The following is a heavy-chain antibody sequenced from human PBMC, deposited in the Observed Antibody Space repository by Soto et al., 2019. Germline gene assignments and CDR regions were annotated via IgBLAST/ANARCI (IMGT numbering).Heavy chain of an antibody. CDR2: IYYSGST. D-gene: IGHD1-26*01. CDR1: GGSISSSSYY. CDR3: ASLANSGSYYYYYGMDV. V-gene: IGHV4-39*01. J-gene: IGHJ6*02. Sequence: PSETLSLTCTVSGGSISSSSYYWGWIRQPPGKGLEWIGSIYYSGSTYYNPSLKSRVTISVDTSKSQFSLKLSSVTAADTAVYYCASLANSGSYYYYYGMDVWGQGTTVTVSS.